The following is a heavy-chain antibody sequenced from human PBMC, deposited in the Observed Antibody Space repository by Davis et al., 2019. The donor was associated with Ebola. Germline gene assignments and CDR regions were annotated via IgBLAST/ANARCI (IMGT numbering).Heavy chain of an antibody. D-gene: IGHD3-3*01. CDR1: GFTFSSYA. Sequence: GESLKISCAASGFTFSSYAMHWVRQAPGKGLEWVAVISYDGSNKYYADSVKGRFTISRDNSKNTLYLQMNSLRAEDTAVYYCARGLEWLIYYYGMDVWGQGTTVTVSS. CDR2: ISYDGSNK. V-gene: IGHV3-30-3*01. CDR3: ARGLEWLIYYYGMDV. J-gene: IGHJ6*02.